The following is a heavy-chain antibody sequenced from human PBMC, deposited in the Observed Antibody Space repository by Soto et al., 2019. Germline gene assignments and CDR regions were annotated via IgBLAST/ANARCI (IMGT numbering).Heavy chain of an antibody. J-gene: IGHJ3*02. CDR3: AGEGGGNWNDRGGAFDI. Sequence: QVQLQESGPGLVKPSQTLSLTCTVSGGSISSGGYYWSWIRQHPGKGLEWIGYIYYIGGTYYNPALKMLVTISLAPSKNLFSLKRCTVTAADTALYFWAGEGGGNWNDRGGAFDIWGQGTMVTVSS. CDR1: GGSISSGGYY. CDR2: IYYIGGT. V-gene: IGHV4-31*01. D-gene: IGHD1-20*01.